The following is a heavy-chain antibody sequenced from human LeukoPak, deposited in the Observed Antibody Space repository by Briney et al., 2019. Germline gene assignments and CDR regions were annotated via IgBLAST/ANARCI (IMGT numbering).Heavy chain of an antibody. Sequence: GASVKVSCKASGYTFTGYYMHWVRQAPGQGLEWMGWINAGNGNTKYSQEFQGRVTITRDTSASTAYMELSSLRSEDMAEYYCARSFGSGWYETEYYFDYWGQGTLVTVSS. J-gene: IGHJ4*02. CDR3: ARSFGSGWYETEYYFDY. CDR2: INAGNGNT. CDR1: GYTFTGYY. V-gene: IGHV1-3*03. D-gene: IGHD6-19*01.